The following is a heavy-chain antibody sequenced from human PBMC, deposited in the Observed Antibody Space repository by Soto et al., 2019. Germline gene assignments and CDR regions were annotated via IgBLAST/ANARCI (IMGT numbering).Heavy chain of an antibody. D-gene: IGHD6-19*01. CDR3: AREPVSIAVAGPGWDY. CDR2: INPNGGST. CDR1: AYTFTSYD. V-gene: IGHV1-46*01. Sequence: ASVKVSCKASAYTFTSYDINWVRQATGQGLEWMGRINPNGGSTSYAQKFQGRVTMTRDTSTSTVYMELSSLRSEDTAVYYCAREPVSIAVAGPGWDYWGQGTLVTVSS. J-gene: IGHJ4*02.